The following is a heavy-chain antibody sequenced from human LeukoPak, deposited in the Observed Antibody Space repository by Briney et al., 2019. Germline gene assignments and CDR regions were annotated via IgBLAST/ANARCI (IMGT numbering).Heavy chain of an antibody. V-gene: IGHV3-30*03. CDR3: ARDRSFMGHAFDI. Sequence: GGTLRLSCAASGFTFSSYGMSWVRQAPGKGLEWVAVISYDGSNKYYADSVKGRFTISRDNSKNTLYLQMNSLRAEDTAVYYCARDRSFMGHAFDIWGQGTMVTVSP. CDR2: ISYDGSNK. J-gene: IGHJ3*02. CDR1: GFTFSSYG. D-gene: IGHD3-10*01.